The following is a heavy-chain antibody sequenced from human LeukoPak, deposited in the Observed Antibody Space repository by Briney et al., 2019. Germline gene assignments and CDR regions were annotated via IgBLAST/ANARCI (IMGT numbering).Heavy chain of an antibody. V-gene: IGHV3-30*02. D-gene: IGHD6-13*01. CDR3: AKAYGSSWYYYFDY. CDR2: IRPDGSNK. CDR1: GFTFSSYG. J-gene: IGHJ4*02. Sequence: PGGSLRLSCAASGFTFSSYGMHWVRQAPGKGLEWVAFIRPDGSNKYYADSVKGRFTISRDNSKNTLYLQMNSLRAEDTAVYYCAKAYGSSWYYYFDYWGQGTLVTVSS.